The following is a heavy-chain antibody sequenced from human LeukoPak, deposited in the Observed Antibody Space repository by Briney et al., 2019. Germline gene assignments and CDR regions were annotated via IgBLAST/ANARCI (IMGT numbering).Heavy chain of an antibody. CDR1: VFTFSSYS. D-gene: IGHD2-21*02. Sequence: GGSLRLSCAASVFTFSSYSMSWVRQTAWKGREWVLAISGGGDITYYADSVKGRFTISRDNSKDTLFLQMHSLRPGDTAVYYCVREDTPATANYWGQGTLVTISS. J-gene: IGHJ4*02. V-gene: IGHV3-23*01. CDR3: VREDTPATANY. CDR2: ISGGGDIT.